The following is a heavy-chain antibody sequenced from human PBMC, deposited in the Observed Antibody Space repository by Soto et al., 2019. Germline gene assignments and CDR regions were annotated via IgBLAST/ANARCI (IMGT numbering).Heavy chain of an antibody. Sequence: SETLSLTCTVSGGSISSGANYWSWVRQGPGKGLEWMGNRYYSGSSYYNPSLKSRLTMAVDTSKKSCSLRLSAVTGADTAVYYCARVICSSTTCYVPGRFDAWGQGTLVTVGS. J-gene: IGHJ5*02. D-gene: IGHD2-2*01. V-gene: IGHV4-31*03. CDR1: GGSISSGANY. CDR3: ARVICSSTTCYVPGRFDA. CDR2: RYYSGSS.